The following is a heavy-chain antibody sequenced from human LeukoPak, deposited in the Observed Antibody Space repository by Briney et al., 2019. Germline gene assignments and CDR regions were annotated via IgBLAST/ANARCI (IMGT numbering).Heavy chain of an antibody. CDR2: IWYDGSNK. CDR3: ARAHWGYCSGGSCYFFDY. CDR1: GFTFSSYG. V-gene: IGHV3-33*01. D-gene: IGHD2-15*01. Sequence: GGSLRLSCAASGFTFSSYGMHWVRQAPGNGLEWVAVIWYDGSNKYYADSVKGRFTISRDNSKNTLYLQMNSLIAEDTAVYYCARAHWGYCSGGSCYFFDYWGQGSLVTVSS. J-gene: IGHJ4*02.